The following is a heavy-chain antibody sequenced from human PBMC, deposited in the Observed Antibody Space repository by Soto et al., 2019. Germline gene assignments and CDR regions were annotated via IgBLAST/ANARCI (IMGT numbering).Heavy chain of an antibody. CDR2: IRSSGDRT. V-gene: IGHV3-23*01. J-gene: IGHJ6*02. CDR1: GFTFSSYA. CDR3: AKQQGPGTPYYYAMDV. D-gene: IGHD1-1*01. Sequence: GGSLRLSCAASGFTFSSYAMSWVRQAPGKGLEWVSVIRSSGDRTYYADSVKGRFTISRDNSKNTLYMQMNSLRAENTAVYYCAKQQGPGTPYYYAMDVWGQGTTVTVSS.